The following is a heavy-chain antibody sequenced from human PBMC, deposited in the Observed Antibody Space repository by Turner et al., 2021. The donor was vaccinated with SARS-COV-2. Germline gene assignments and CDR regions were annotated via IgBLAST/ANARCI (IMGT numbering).Heavy chain of an antibody. J-gene: IGHJ5*02. V-gene: IGHV1-24*01. CDR1: GYTLIELS. CDR3: ATAPPYCTNGVCSNWFDP. Sequence: QVQLVQSGAEVKKPGASVKVSCKVSGYTLIELSMHWVRQAPGKGLEWMGGFDPEDGETIYAQKFQGRVTMTEDTSTDTAYMELSSLRSEDTAVYYCATAPPYCTNGVCSNWFDPWGQGTLVTVSS. CDR2: FDPEDGET. D-gene: IGHD2-8*01.